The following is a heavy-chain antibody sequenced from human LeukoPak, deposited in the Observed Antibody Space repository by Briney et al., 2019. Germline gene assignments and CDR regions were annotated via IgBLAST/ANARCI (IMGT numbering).Heavy chain of an antibody. CDR2: ISSSSSYI. Sequence: RPGGPLRLSCAASGFTFSSYSMNWVRQAPGKGLEWVSSISSSSSYIYYADSVKGRFTISRDNAKNSLYLQMNSLRAEDTAVYYCAREPKQCPYCGGGGFDPWGQGTLVTVSS. CDR3: AREPKQCPYCGGGGFDP. CDR1: GFTFSSYS. J-gene: IGHJ5*02. D-gene: IGHD2-21*01. V-gene: IGHV3-21*01.